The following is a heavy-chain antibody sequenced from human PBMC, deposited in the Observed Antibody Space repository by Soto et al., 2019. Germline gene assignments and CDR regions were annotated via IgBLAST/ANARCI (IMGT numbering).Heavy chain of an antibody. J-gene: IGHJ5*02. CDR3: AKDYLDRNGQFNHWFGP. Sequence: RWISKKQGKGLEWEAVISYDGSNKYYADSVKGRFIISRDNSKNTLYLQMNSLRAEDTALYYCAKDYLDRNGQFNHWFGPWGQGTL. CDR2: ISYDGSNK. V-gene: IGHV3-30*04. D-gene: IGHD2-8*01.